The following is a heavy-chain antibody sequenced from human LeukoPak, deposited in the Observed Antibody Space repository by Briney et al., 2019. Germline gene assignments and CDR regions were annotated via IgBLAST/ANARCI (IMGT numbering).Heavy chain of an antibody. Sequence: GGSLRLSCAASTFTFSSYAMHWVRQAPGKGLEWVTVISSDGSNKYYADSVKGRFTISRDNSKNTLDLQMNSLRAEDTAVYYCARAVVGATPLYWGQGTLVTVSS. CDR1: TFTFSSYA. CDR2: ISSDGSNK. D-gene: IGHD1-26*01. J-gene: IGHJ4*02. V-gene: IGHV3-30*04. CDR3: ARAVVGATPLY.